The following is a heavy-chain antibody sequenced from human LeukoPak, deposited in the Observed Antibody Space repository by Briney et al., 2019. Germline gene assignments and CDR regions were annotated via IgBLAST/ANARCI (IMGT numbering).Heavy chain of an antibody. CDR1: GGSFSGYY. Sequence: SETLSLTCAVYGGSFSGYYWSWIRQPPGKGLEWIGEINHSGSTNYNPSLKSRVTISVDTSKNQFSLKLSSVTAADTAIYYCHSRFLEWLLDYWGQGTLVTVSS. J-gene: IGHJ4*02. V-gene: IGHV4-34*01. CDR2: INHSGST. D-gene: IGHD3-3*01. CDR3: HSRFLEWLLDY.